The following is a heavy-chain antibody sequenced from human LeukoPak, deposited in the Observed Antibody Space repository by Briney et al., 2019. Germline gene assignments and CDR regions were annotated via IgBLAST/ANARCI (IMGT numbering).Heavy chain of an antibody. V-gene: IGHV1-2*02. D-gene: IGHD2-2*02. J-gene: IGHJ5*02. CDR2: INPNSGGT. Sequence: ASVKVSCKASGYTFTGYYMHWVRQAPGHGLEWMGWINPNSGGTNYAQKFQGRVTMTRDTSISTAYMELSRLRSDDTAVYYCARVGCSSTSCYIGWFDPWGQGTLVTVSS. CDR1: GYTFTGYY. CDR3: ARVGCSSTSCYIGWFDP.